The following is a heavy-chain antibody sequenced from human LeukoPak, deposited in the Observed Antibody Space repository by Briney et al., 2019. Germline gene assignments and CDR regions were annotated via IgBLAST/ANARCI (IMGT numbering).Heavy chain of an antibody. CDR3: ARARSWPEHAFDI. D-gene: IGHD5-24*01. V-gene: IGHV3-53*01. Sequence: GGSLRLSCAAPGSIVSTNYMSWVRQAPGKGPEWVSVIYGGGTTFYADSVKGRFTISRDNSKDTLYLQMNSLRAEDTALYYCARARSWPEHAFDIWGQGTMVTVSS. CDR2: IYGGGTT. J-gene: IGHJ3*02. CDR1: GSIVSTNY.